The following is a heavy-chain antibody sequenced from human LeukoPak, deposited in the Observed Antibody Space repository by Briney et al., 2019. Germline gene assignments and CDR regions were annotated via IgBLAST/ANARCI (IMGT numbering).Heavy chain of an antibody. CDR2: IYYSGTT. V-gene: IGHV4-39*01. CDR3: ARRVNRKDWFDP. J-gene: IGHJ5*02. CDR1: GGSISSSTYY. Sequence: SETLSLTCTVSGGSISSSTYYWDWIRQPPGEGLEWIGSIYYSGTTYYNPSLKSRVTISVDTPKNQFFLKLTSVTAADTAVYYCARRVNRKDWFDPWGQGTLVTVSS.